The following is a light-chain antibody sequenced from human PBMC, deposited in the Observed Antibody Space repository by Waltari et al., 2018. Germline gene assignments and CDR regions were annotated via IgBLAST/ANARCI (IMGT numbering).Light chain of an antibody. J-gene: IGLJ1*01. V-gene: IGLV2-14*01. CDR2: DVS. CDR3: SSYTSSSTSV. Sequence: QSALTQPASVSGSPGQSLTISCTGTSSDVGGYNYVSWYQQPPGKAPKLMIYDVSKRPSGVSNRFSGSKSGNTASLTISGLQAEDEADYYCSSYTSSSTSVFGTGTKVTVL. CDR1: SSDVGGYNY.